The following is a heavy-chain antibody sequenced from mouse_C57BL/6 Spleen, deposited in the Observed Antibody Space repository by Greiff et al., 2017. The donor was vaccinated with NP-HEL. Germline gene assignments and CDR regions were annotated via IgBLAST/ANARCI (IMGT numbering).Heavy chain of an antibody. CDR3: ARDPNWAHFDY. CDR2: ISSGSSTI. CDR1: GFTFSDYG. Sequence: VQLKESGGGLVKPGGSLKLSCAASGFTFSDYGMHWVRQAPEKGLEWVAYISSGSSTIYYADTVKGRFTISRDNAKNTLFLQMTSLRSEDTAMYYCARDPNWAHFDYWGQGTTLTVSS. V-gene: IGHV5-17*01. J-gene: IGHJ2*01. D-gene: IGHD4-1*01.